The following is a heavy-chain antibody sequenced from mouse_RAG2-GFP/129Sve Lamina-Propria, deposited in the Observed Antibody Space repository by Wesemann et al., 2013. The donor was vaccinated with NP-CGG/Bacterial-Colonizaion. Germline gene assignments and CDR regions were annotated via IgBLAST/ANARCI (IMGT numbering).Heavy chain of an antibody. CDR3: ASSTTVDPFAY. J-gene: IGHJ3*01. Sequence: DVQLQESGPGLVKPSQSLSLTCSVTGYSITSGYYWNWIRQFPGNKLEWMGYISYDGSNNYNPSLKNRISITRDTSKNQFFLKLNSVTTEDTATYYCASSTTVDPFAYWGQGTLVTVSA. CDR2: ISYDGSN. V-gene: IGHV3-6*01. CDR1: GYSITSGYY. D-gene: IGHD1-1*01.